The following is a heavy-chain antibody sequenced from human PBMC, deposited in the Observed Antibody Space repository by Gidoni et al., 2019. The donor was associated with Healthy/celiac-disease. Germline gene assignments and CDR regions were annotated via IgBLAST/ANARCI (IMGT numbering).Heavy chain of an antibody. J-gene: IGHJ1*01. CDR3: ARTEYSSSLYFQH. D-gene: IGHD6-6*01. CDR1: GGSISSYY. V-gene: IGHV4-59*01. Sequence: QVQLPASGPGLVKPSETLSLTCTVSGGSISSYYLSWIWQPPGKGLEWIGYIYYSGSTNYNPSLKSRVTISVDTSKNQCSLKLSSVTAADTAVYYCARTEYSSSLYFQHWGQGTLVTVSS. CDR2: IYYSGST.